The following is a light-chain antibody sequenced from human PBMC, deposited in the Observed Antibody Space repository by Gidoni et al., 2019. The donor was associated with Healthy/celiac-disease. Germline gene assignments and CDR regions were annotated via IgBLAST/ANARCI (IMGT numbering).Light chain of an antibody. J-gene: IGKJ1*01. V-gene: IGKV3-20*01. CDR2: GAS. Sequence: EIVLTQSPGTLSLSPGERATLSCRASQSVSRSYLAWYQQKPGQAPRLLIYGASSRATGIPDRFSGSGSGKDFTLTISRLEPEDFAVYYCQQYGSSPRTFGQGTKVEIK. CDR3: QQYGSSPRT. CDR1: QSVSRSY.